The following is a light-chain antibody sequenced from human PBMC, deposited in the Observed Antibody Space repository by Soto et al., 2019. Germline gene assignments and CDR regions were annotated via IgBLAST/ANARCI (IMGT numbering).Light chain of an antibody. Sequence: DIQLNQSPSTLSASVGDRVTITCRASQSISSWLAWYQQKPGKAPKLLIYDASSLESGVPSRFSGSGSGTEFTLTISSLQPDDFATYYCQQYNSYWTFGQGTKVDI. V-gene: IGKV1-5*01. J-gene: IGKJ1*01. CDR3: QQYNSYWT. CDR2: DAS. CDR1: QSISSW.